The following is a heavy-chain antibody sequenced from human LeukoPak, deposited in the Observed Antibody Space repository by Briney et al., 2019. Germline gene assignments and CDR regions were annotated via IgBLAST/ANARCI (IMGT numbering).Heavy chain of an antibody. D-gene: IGHD7-27*01. J-gene: IGHJ3*02. CDR2: ISAYKDNT. CDR3: ARKAGDWGSAFDI. V-gene: IGHV1-18*01. Sequence: GASVTVSCTATGSTFTSYSIAWEWKATGQGLERMGWISAYKDNTNYVPKLQGRVTMTTDTSTSTAYMELRSLRSDDTAVYYCARKAGDWGSAFDIWGQGTMVTVSS. CDR1: GSTFTSYS.